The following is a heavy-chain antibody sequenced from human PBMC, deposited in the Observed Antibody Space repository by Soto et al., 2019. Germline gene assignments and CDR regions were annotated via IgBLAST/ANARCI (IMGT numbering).Heavy chain of an antibody. Sequence: SGPTLVNPTQTLTLTCTFSGFSLSTSGVGVGWIRQPPGKALEWLALIYWNDDKRYSPSLKSRLTITKDTSKNQVVLTITNMYTVDTATYYCAHRPVPMVRGVKKRTSLDYFDYWGQGPVVTVSS. V-gene: IGHV2-5*01. J-gene: IGHJ4*02. D-gene: IGHD3-10*01. CDR2: IYWNDDK. CDR3: AHRPVPMVRGVKKRTSLDYFDY. CDR1: GFSLSTSGVG.